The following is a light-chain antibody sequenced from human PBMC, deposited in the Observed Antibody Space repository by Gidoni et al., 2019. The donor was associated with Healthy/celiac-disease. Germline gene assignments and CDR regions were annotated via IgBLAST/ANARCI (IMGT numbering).Light chain of an antibody. V-gene: IGKV1-13*02. CDR1: QGISSA. J-gene: IGKJ4*01. CDR3: QHFNSYPPLT. CDR2: DAS. Sequence: AIQLTQSPSSLSASVGDRVTITCRASQGISSALAWYQQKPGKAPKLLIYDASSLESGVPSRFSGSGSGTDFPLTIRILQPEDFATYYCQHFNSYPPLTFGGGTKVEIK.